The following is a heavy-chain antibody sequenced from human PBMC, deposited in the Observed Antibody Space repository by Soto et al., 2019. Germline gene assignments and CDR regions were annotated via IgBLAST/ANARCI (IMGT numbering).Heavy chain of an antibody. J-gene: IGHJ5*02. CDR2: IKTGNGYT. CDR3: AGDRGGYCSGGSCGEAWFDP. CDR1: GYTFTSYP. V-gene: IGHV1-3*04. D-gene: IGHD2-15*01. Sequence: QVQLLQSGAEAKKPGASVKVSCEASGYTFTSYPIHWVRQAPGQRLEWMGWIKTGNGYTNYSQKFQARVTITRDTSASTSYMQLSRLRPEATAVYSCAGDRGGYCSGGSCGEAWFDPWGQGTLVTVSS.